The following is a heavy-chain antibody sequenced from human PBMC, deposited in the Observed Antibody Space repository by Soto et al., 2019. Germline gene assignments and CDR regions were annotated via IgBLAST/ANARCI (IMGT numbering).Heavy chain of an antibody. J-gene: IGHJ6*03. V-gene: IGHV1-8*01. CDR2: MNPNSGNT. D-gene: IGHD2-15*01. Sequence: GASVKVSCKASGYTFTSYEINWVRQATGQGLEWMGWMNPNSGNTGYAQKFQGRVTMTRNTSISTAYMELSSLRSEDTAVYYCARGRGGYYVGFYYYYMYVWGKGTTVTVSS. CDR1: GYTFTSYE. CDR3: ARGRGGYYVGFYYYYMYV.